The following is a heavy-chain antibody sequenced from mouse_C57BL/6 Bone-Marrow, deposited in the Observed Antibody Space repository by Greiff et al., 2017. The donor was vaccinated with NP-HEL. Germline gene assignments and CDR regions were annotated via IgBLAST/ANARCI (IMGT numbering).Heavy chain of an antibody. CDR2: IRLKSDNYAT. D-gene: IGHD4-1*01. V-gene: IGHV6-3*01. CDR3: TKLGQDY. J-gene: IGHJ2*01. Sequence: EVKVEESGGGLVQPGGSMKLSCVASGFTFSNYWMNWVRQSPEKGLEWVAQIRLKSDNYATHYAESVKGRFTISRDDSKSSVYLQMNNLRAEDTGIYYCTKLGQDYWGQGTTLTVSS. CDR1: GFTFSNYW.